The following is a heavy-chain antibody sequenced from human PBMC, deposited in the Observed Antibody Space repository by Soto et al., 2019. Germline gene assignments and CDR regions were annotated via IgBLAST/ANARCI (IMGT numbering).Heavy chain of an antibody. J-gene: IGHJ4*02. Sequence: ASVKVSCKASGYTFSSYDISWVRQAPGQGLEWMGWISVYNGNTNYAQKFQGRVTMTTDTSTSTAYMELRSLGSDDTAVYYCARQSHYVGFDYWGRGTLVTAPQ. CDR2: ISVYNGNT. V-gene: IGHV1-18*01. CDR1: GYTFSSYD. CDR3: ARQSHYVGFDY. D-gene: IGHD4-17*01.